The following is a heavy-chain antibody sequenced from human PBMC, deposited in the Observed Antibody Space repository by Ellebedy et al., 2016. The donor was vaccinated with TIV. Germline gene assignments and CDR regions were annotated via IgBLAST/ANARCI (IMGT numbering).Heavy chain of an antibody. CDR2: IYYSGST. D-gene: IGHD3-16*01. J-gene: IGHJ2*01. CDR3: ARDSFGYDYDWNWYFDL. V-gene: IGHV4-39*07. CDR1: GGSISSSSYY. Sequence: SETLSLXXTVSGGSISSSSYYWGWIRQPPGKGLEWIGSIYYSGSTYYNPSLKSRVTISVDTSKNQFSLKLSSVTAADTAVYYCARDSFGYDYDWNWYFDLWGRGTLVTVSS.